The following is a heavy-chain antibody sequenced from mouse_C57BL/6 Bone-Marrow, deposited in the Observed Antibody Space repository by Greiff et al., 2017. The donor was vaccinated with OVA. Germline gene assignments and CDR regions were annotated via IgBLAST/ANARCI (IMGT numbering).Heavy chain of an antibody. V-gene: IGHV1-26*01. CDR3: ARKLFFDY. CDR1: GYTFTDYY. Sequence: VQLQQSGPELVKPGASVKISCKASGYTFTDYYMNWVKQSPGKSLEWIGDINPNNGGTSYNQKFKGKATLTVAKSSSTASMVLRSLSSEDSAVNYCARKLFFDYWGQGTTLTVSS. J-gene: IGHJ2*01. CDR2: INPNNGGT.